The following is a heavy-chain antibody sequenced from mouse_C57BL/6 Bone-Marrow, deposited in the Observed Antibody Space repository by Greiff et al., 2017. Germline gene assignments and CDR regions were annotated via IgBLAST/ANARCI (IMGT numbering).Heavy chain of an antibody. J-gene: IGHJ2*01. CDR2: ISDGGSYT. Sequence: EVMLVESGGGLVKPGGSLKLSCAASGFTFSSYAMSWVRQTPEKRLEWVATISDGGSYTYYPDNVKGRFTISRGNAKNNLYLQMSHLKSEDTAMYYCASLFKKGYWGQGTTLTVSS. V-gene: IGHV5-4*03. D-gene: IGHD6-2*01. CDR3: ASLFKKGY. CDR1: GFTFSSYA.